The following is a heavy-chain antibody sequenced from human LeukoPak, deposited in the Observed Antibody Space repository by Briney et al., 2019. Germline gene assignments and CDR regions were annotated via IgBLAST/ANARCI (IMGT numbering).Heavy chain of an antibody. CDR2: INWDGGST. Sequence: GGSLRLSCAASGFTFDDYAMHWVRQAPGKGLEWVSGINWDGGSTGYADSVKGRFTISRDNAKNSLYLQMNSLRAEDTALYHCARDLYYGSGTHNWFDPWGQGTLVTVSS. CDR3: ARDLYYGSGTHNWFDP. CDR1: GFTFDDYA. J-gene: IGHJ5*02. D-gene: IGHD3-10*01. V-gene: IGHV3-20*01.